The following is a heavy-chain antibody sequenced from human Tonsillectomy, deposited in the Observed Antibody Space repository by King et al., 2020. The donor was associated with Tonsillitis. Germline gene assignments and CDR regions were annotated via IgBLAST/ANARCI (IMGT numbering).Heavy chain of an antibody. CDR1: GFTFGDYD. V-gene: IGHV3-20*04. Sequence: VQLVESGGGVVRPGGSLRLSCAASGFTFGDYDMTWVRQAPGKGLEWVSGINWNGGTTDYADSVKGRFTISRDNSENSLYLEMHNLRAEDTALYYCARDLGDYNILTGNAYYDYGMDVWGQGTTVTVPS. D-gene: IGHD3-9*01. CDR3: ARDLGDYNILTGNAYYDYGMDV. CDR2: INWNGGTT. J-gene: IGHJ6*02.